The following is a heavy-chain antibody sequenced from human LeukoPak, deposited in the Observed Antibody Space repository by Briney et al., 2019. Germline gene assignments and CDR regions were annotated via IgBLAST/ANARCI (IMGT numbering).Heavy chain of an antibody. Sequence: ASVKVSCKASGYTFTSYDINWVRQATGQGLEWMGWMNPNSGNTGYAQKFQGRVTMTRNTSISTAYMELSSLRSEDTAVYYCARGVRLSCYSCRYCYYYMDVWGKGTTVTVSS. V-gene: IGHV1-8*01. CDR2: MNPNSGNT. D-gene: IGHD2-15*01. CDR3: ARGVRLSCYSCRYCYYYMDV. CDR1: GYTFTSYD. J-gene: IGHJ6*03.